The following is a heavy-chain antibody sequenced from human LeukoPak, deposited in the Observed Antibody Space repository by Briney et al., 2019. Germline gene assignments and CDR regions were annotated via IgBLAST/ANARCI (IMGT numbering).Heavy chain of an antibody. D-gene: IGHD6-19*01. CDR3: ARLYMSGPAFDS. J-gene: IGHJ4*02. Sequence: PSETLSLTCAVYGGSFSGYYRSWIRQTSGKGLEWIGEINHSGDTRYNPSLKSRVTISVDTSKNQISLKLSSVTAADTAVYYCARLYMSGPAFDSWGQGSLVTVSS. CDR1: GGSFSGYY. CDR2: INHSGDT. V-gene: IGHV4-34*01.